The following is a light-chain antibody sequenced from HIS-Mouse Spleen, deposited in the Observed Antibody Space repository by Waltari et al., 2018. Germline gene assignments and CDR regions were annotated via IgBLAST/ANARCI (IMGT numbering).Light chain of an antibody. CDR1: SSHVGSYNR. J-gene: IGLJ1*01. V-gene: IGLV2-18*02. Sequence: QSALTQPPSVSGSPGQSVTISCTGTSSHVGSYNRFSWYQQPPGTAPKLMIYEVSNRPSRVPDRFSGSKSGNTASLTISGLQAEDEADYYCSSYTSSSTVFGTGTKVTVL. CDR2: EVS. CDR3: SSYTSSSTV.